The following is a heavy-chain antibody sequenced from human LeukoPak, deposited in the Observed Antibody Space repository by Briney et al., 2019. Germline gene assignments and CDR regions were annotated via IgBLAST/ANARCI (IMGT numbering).Heavy chain of an antibody. CDR2: MRGKNYGGTT. CDR3: TRVPIRTVTMIVVIRGHDAFDI. V-gene: IGHV3-49*03. Sequence: GGSLRLSCTPSGFTFGDYATSWFRQAPGKGLEWVGFMRGKNYGGTTQYAASVKDRFTISRDDSKSIAYLQMNSLKTEDTAVYYCTRVPIRTVTMIVVIRGHDAFDIWGQGTTVTVSS. D-gene: IGHD3-22*01. J-gene: IGHJ3*02. CDR1: GFTFGDYA.